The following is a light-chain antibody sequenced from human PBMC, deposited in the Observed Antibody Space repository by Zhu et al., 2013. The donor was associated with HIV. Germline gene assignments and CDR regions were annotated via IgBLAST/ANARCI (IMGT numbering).Light chain of an antibody. J-gene: IGLJ1*01. CDR2: GTT. Sequence: QSVLTQPPSVSGAPGQRVTISCTGRSSNIGAGYDVHWYQQFSGSAPKLLIYGTTHRPAGVPDRFSGSKSGTSASLAITGLQAEDEADFFCQSYDETLSRYVFGPGTNVHRP. CDR3: QSYDETLSRYV. V-gene: IGLV1-40*01. CDR1: SSNIGAGYD.